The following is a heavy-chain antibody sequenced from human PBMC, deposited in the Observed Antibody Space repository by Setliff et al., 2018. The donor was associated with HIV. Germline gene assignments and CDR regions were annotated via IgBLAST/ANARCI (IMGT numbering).Heavy chain of an antibody. D-gene: IGHD3-10*01. CDR1: GGSIIINDYY. CDR2: IVYSGTT. J-gene: IGHJ4*02. Sequence: SETLSLTCTVSGGSIIINDYYWGWIRQSPGKGLEWIGSIVYSGTTYYNVSLESRVTISVDTSKNQFSLKLSSVTAADTAVYYCAGEFAYWGQGALVTVSS. CDR3: AGEFAY. V-gene: IGHV4-39*07.